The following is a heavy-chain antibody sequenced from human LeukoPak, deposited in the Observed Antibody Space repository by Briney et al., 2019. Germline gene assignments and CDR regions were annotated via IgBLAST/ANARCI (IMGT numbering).Heavy chain of an antibody. CDR3: AWQQLLRAGFDI. Sequence: GGSLRLSSAASGFTVSPNYMSWVRQAPGKGLEWVSVIYSGGKTYYADAVKGRFTISRDSSKNTLYLQMNSLRAEDTAVYYCAWQQLLRAGFDIWGQGTMVTVSS. CDR2: IYSGGKT. V-gene: IGHV3-53*01. CDR1: GFTVSPNY. D-gene: IGHD1-26*01. J-gene: IGHJ3*02.